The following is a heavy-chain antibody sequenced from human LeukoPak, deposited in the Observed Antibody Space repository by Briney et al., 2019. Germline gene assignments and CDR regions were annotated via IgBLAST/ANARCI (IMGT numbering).Heavy chain of an antibody. CDR3: ARDLSTDSNYAYGMDV. Sequence: PSQTLSLTCTVSGGSISSGDYYWSWIRQPPGKGLEWIGYIYYSGSTYYNPSLKSRVTISVDTSKNQFSLKLSSVTAADTAMYYCARDLSTDSNYAYGMDVWGQGTTVTVSS. CDR1: GGSISSGDYY. J-gene: IGHJ6*02. D-gene: IGHD4-11*01. V-gene: IGHV4-30-4*01. CDR2: IYYSGST.